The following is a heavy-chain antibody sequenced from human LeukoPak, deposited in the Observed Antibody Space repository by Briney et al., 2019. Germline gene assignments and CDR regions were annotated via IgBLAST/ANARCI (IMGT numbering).Heavy chain of an antibody. V-gene: IGHV3-23*01. Sequence: PGGSLRLSCAASGFTFSSYAMSWVRQAPGKGLEWVSAISGSGGSTYYADSVKGRFTISRDNSKNTLYLQMNSLKTEDTAVYYCTTDTAPIYDFWSGSSPSWGQGTLVTVSS. CDR1: GFTFSSYA. CDR3: TTDTAPIYDFWSGSSPS. D-gene: IGHD3-3*01. CDR2: ISGSGGST. J-gene: IGHJ5*02.